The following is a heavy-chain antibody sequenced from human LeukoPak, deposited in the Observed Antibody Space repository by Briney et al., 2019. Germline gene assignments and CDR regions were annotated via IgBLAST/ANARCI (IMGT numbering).Heavy chain of an antibody. D-gene: IGHD3-22*01. Sequence: GSLRLSCAASGFTFRSYGMGWVRQAPGKGLEWVSGFSGSGGSTYYADSVKGRFTISRDNSKNTLYLQMNSLGAEDTAVYYCAKVGVYYYDSSGYYWDYWGQGTLVTVSS. V-gene: IGHV3-23*01. J-gene: IGHJ4*02. CDR1: GFTFRSYG. CDR3: AKVGVYYYDSSGYYWDY. CDR2: FSGSGGST.